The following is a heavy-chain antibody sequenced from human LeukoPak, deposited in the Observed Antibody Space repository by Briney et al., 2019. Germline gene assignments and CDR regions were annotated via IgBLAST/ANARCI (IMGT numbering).Heavy chain of an antibody. V-gene: IGHV1-69*13. D-gene: IGHD3-22*01. CDR1: GGTFSSYA. CDR2: IIPIVGTT. J-gene: IGHJ4*02. CDR3: ARGGYYYDSSGYSHLPDY. Sequence: SVKVSCKASGGTFSSYAFSWVRQAPGQGLEWMGGIIPIVGTTNYAQMFQGRVTITADESTSTAYMELSSLRSEDTAVYYCARGGYYYDSSGYSHLPDYWGQGTLVTASA.